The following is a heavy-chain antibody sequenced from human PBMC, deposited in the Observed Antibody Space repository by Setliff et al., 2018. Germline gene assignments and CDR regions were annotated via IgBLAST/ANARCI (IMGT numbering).Heavy chain of an antibody. J-gene: IGHJ4*02. Sequence: GGSLRLSCAASGFTFSSYEMNWVRQAPGKGLEWVSYISSSGSTIYYADSVKGRFTVSRDNAKNSLYLQMNSLRAEDTAVYYCASLFAGDFDYWGQGTLVTVSS. V-gene: IGHV3-48*03. CDR1: GFTFSSYE. CDR3: ASLFAGDFDY. CDR2: ISSSGSTI.